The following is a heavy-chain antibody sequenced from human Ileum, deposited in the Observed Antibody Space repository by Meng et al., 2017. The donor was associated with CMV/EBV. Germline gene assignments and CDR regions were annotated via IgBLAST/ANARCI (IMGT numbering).Heavy chain of an antibody. Sequence: KVSCKASGYTFTGYYMLWVRQAPGQGLEWMGRINPDTGGTNYAQKFQGRVTMTRDTSISTAYMELSRLTSDDTAVYFCMTVTGNYPYWGQGALVTVSS. J-gene: IGHJ4*02. V-gene: IGHV1-2*06. CDR1: GYTFTGYY. D-gene: IGHD1-7*01. CDR2: INPDTGGT. CDR3: MTVTGNYPY.